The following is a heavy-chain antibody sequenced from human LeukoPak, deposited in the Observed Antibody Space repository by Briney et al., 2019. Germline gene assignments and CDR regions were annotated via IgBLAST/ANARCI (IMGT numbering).Heavy chain of an antibody. D-gene: IGHD5-18*01. CDR1: GGTFSNYG. CDR3: ARGYSYPNWFDP. V-gene: IGHV1-69*13. Sequence: ASVKVSCKASGGTFSNYGFSWVRQVPGQGLEWMGGIIPIFGTTKYAQKFQGRVTITADESTSTVYMELSSLKSEDTAVYYCARGYSYPNWFDPWGQGTLVTVSS. CDR2: IIPIFGTT. J-gene: IGHJ5*02.